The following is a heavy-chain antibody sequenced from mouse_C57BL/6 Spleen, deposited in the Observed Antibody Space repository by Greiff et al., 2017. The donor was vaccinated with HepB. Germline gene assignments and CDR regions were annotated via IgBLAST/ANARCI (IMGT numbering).Heavy chain of an antibody. Sequence: EVQLQQSGPELVKPGASVKIPCKASGYTFTDYNMDWVKQSHGKSLEWIGDINPNNGGTIYNQKFKGKATLTVDKSSSTAYMELRSLTSEDTAVYYCARSYLLYDGYYVRAMDYWGQGTSVTVSS. J-gene: IGHJ4*01. CDR2: INPNNGGT. CDR3: ARSYLLYDGYYVRAMDY. CDR1: GYTFTDYN. D-gene: IGHD2-3*01. V-gene: IGHV1-18*01.